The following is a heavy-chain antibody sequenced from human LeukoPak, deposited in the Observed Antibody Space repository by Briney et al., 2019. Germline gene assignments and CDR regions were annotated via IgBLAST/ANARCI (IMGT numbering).Heavy chain of an antibody. CDR2: ITGRGGNT. Sequence: PGGSLRLSCAASGFTFSNFAMSWVRQAPGKGLEWVSAITGRGGNTYYADPGKGRFTISRDNSKNTLYLQMNSLRAEDTAVYYCAKWGDYDVLTGYYVSDYWGQGTLVTVSS. CDR3: AKWGDYDVLTGYYVSDY. J-gene: IGHJ4*02. V-gene: IGHV3-23*01. CDR1: GFTFSNFA. D-gene: IGHD3-9*01.